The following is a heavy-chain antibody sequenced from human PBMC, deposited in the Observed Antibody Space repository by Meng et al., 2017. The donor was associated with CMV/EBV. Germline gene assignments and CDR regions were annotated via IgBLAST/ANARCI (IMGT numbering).Heavy chain of an antibody. CDR1: GYTFTSYD. J-gene: IGHJ3*02. CDR3: ARNPQRGYDFWSGYSQTWNDAFDI. V-gene: IGHV1-8*03. D-gene: IGHD3-3*01. Sequence: ASVKVSCKASGYTFTSYDINWVRQATGQGLEWMGWMNPNSGNTGYAQKLQGRVTITRNTTISTAYMELSSLRSEDTAVYYCARNPQRGYDFWSGYSQTWNDAFDIWGQGTMVTVSS. CDR2: MNPNSGNT.